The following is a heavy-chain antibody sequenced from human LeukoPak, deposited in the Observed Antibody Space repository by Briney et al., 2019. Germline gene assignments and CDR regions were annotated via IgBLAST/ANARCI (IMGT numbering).Heavy chain of an antibody. CDR1: GGSISSGGYY. V-gene: IGHV4-31*03. CDR3: ARDSMVRGVIPY. CDR2: IYYSGST. J-gene: IGHJ4*02. Sequence: RSSETLSLTCTVSGGSISSGGYYWSWIRQHPGKGLEWIGYIYYSGSTYYNPSLKSRVTISVDTSKNQFSLKLSSVTAADTAVYYCARDSMVRGVIPYWGQGTLVTVSS. D-gene: IGHD3-10*01.